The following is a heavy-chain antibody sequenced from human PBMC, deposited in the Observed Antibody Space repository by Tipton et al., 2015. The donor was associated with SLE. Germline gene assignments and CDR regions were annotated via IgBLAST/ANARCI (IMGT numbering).Heavy chain of an antibody. J-gene: IGHJ4*02. CDR2: IYHSGST. Sequence: TLSLTCTVSGASIRSTAYYWGWNRQPPGRGLEWIGGIYHSGSTDYHPSLKSRDTISVDTSKNQFSLKLSSVTAADTAVYYCARRGSRGFDYWGQGTLVTVSS. V-gene: IGHV4-39*07. CDR1: GASIRSTAYY. CDR3: ARRGSRGFDY. D-gene: IGHD3-10*01.